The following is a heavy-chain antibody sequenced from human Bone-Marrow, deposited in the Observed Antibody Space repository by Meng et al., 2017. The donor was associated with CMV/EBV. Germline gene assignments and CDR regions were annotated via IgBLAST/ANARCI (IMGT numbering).Heavy chain of an antibody. CDR1: TW. V-gene: IGHV4-4*02. CDR3: ASNRGGRTVFGVVTRRYSWFDP. Sequence: TWWSWVRQPPGQGLEWIGEIYHSGKTYYNPSLKRRVTISIDKSTNHFSLTLNSVTAADTAVCYCASNRGGRTVFGVVTRRYSWFDPWGQGTLVTVSS. D-gene: IGHD3-3*01. J-gene: IGHJ5*02. CDR2: IYHSGKT.